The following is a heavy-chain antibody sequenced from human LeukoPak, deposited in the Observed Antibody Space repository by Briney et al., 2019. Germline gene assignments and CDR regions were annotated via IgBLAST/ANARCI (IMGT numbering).Heavy chain of an antibody. CDR1: GFTFSKYA. CDR3: ARAYYDFWSGLDWFDP. J-gene: IGHJ5*02. Sequence: GGSLRLSCAASGFTFSKYAMYWVRQAPGKGLEYVSSITSNGGSVHYADSAKGRFTISRDNSKNTLYLQMGSLRVEDTAVYHCARAYYDFWSGLDWFDPWGPGTLVTVSS. CDR2: ITSNGGSV. V-gene: IGHV3-64*02. D-gene: IGHD3-3*01.